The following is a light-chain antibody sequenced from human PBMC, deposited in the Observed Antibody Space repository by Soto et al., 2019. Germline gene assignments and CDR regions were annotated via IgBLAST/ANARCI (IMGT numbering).Light chain of an antibody. V-gene: IGKV3-15*01. CDR2: GAT. J-gene: IGKJ3*01. CDR3: HQYSHWPPFT. Sequence: EVVMTQSPATLSVSPGERATLSCRASHNVHTNLAWYLQKPGLRPRLLIYGATTRATDVPARFVGSGSGTEFTLTINSLQSEDFAVYYCHQYSHWPPFTFGPGTKV. CDR1: HNVHTN.